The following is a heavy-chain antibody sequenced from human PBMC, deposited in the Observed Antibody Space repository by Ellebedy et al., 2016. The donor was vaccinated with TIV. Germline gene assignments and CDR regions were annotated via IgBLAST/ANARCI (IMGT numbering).Heavy chain of an antibody. CDR2: IREDGNAK. V-gene: IGHV3-7*01. CDR1: GFTFSTYA. Sequence: GESLKISCAASGFTFSTYAMSWVRQAPGKGLEWVANIREDGNAKFSADSVKGRFTISRDNAKNSVYLHMNNLRVEDTAVYYCARDGFGGFLDSWGPGTLIIVPS. J-gene: IGHJ4*02. D-gene: IGHD3-10*01. CDR3: ARDGFGGFLDS.